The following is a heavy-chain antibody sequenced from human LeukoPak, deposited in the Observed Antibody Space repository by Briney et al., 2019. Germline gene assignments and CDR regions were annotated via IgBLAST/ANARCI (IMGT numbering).Heavy chain of an antibody. D-gene: IGHD3-10*01. CDR1: GFTFSNNA. CDR3: ARGGGAYGSGSYYNRLVLGQ. V-gene: IGHV3-23*01. Sequence: GGSLRLSCAASGFTFSNNAMSWVRQAPGKGLEWVSAISGSGGNTYYADSVKGRFTISRDNSKNTLFLQMNSLRAEDTAVYYCARGGGAYGSGSYYNRLVLGQWGQGTLVTVSS. CDR2: ISGSGGNT. J-gene: IGHJ4*02.